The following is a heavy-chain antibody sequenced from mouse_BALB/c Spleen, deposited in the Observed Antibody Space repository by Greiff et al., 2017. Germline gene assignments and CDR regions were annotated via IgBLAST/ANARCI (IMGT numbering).Heavy chain of an antibody. CDR1: GYTFTDYN. V-gene: IGHV1S29*02. Sequence: VQLQQSGPELVKPGASVKISCKASGYTFTDYNMHWVKQSHGKSLEWIGYIYPYNGGTGYNQKFKSKATLTVDNSSSTAYMELRSLTSEDSAVYYCARSDDYDGHGYWGQGTTLTVSS. CDR2: IYPYNGGT. D-gene: IGHD2-4*01. CDR3: ARSDDYDGHGY. J-gene: IGHJ2*01.